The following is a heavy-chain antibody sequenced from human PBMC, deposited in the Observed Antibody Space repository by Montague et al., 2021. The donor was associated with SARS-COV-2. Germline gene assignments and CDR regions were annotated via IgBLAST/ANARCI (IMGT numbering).Heavy chain of an antibody. V-gene: IGHV4-34*01. CDR3: ARGRQHFNMIVVVMTGGEYYFDY. CDR1: GGSFSDYF. D-gene: IGHD3-22*01. J-gene: IGHJ4*02. CDR2: INHRGTS. Sequence: SETLSLTCAVYGGSFSDYFWTWTRQPPGKGLEWIGEINHRGTSNYNPSLKSRVSISVDTSKNQFSLYLGSVTAADTAAYYCARGRQHFNMIVVVMTGGEYYFDYWGQGTLVTVSS.